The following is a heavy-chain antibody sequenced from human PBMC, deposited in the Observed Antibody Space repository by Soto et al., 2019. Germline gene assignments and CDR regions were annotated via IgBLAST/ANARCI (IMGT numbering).Heavy chain of an antibody. CDR2: MNPNSGNT. J-gene: IGHJ4*02. CDR1: GYTFTSYD. V-gene: IGHV1-8*01. CDR3: ARARSSAWYVDY. D-gene: IGHD6-19*01. Sequence: QVQLVQSGAEVKKPGASVKVSCKASGYTFTSYDINWVRQATGQGLEWMGWMNPNSGNTGYAQKFQGRVTMTRNTSISTAYMELSRLRSEDTAVYYWARARSSAWYVDYWGQGTLVTVSS.